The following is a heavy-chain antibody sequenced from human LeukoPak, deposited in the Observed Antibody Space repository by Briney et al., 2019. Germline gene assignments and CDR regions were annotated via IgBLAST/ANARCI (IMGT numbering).Heavy chain of an antibody. D-gene: IGHD3-3*01. CDR1: GGSISSYY. Sequence: SETLSLTCTVSGGSISSYYWSWIRQPPGKGLEWIGYIYYSGSTNYNPSLKSRVTISVDTSKNQFSLKLSSVTAADTAVYYCARGLISYDFWSGYFDYWGQGTLSPSPQ. V-gene: IGHV4-59*01. J-gene: IGHJ4*02. CDR2: IYYSGST. CDR3: ARGLISYDFWSGYFDY.